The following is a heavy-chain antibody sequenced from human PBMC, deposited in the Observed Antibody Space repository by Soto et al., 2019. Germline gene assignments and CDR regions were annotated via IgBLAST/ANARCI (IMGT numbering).Heavy chain of an antibody. J-gene: IGHJ4*02. D-gene: IGHD5-18*01. V-gene: IGHV4-30-4*01. CDR3: ARELTGYRYGPGEVY. CDR1: GGSISSVNYY. Sequence: SETLSLTCTVSGGSISSVNYYWSWIRQPPGKGLEWIGYIDNSGTTYYNPSLKSRVTISIHTSTNQFSLKLTSITAADTAVYYCARELTGYRYGPGEVYWGQGTLVTVSS. CDR2: IDNSGTT.